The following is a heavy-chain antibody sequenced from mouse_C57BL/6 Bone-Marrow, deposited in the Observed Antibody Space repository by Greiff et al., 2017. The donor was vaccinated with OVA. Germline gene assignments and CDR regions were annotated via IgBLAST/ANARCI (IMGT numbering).Heavy chain of an antibody. J-gene: IGHJ3*01. V-gene: IGHV5-6*02. CDR1: GFTFSSYG. Sequence: DVMLVESGGDLVKPGGSLKLSCAASGFTFSSYGMSWVRQTPDKRLEWVATISSGGSYTYYPDSVKGRFTISRDNAKNTLYLQMSSLKSEDTAMYYCARQYGYGFAYWGQGTLVTVSA. CDR3: ARQYGYGFAY. D-gene: IGHD2-2*01. CDR2: ISSGGSYT.